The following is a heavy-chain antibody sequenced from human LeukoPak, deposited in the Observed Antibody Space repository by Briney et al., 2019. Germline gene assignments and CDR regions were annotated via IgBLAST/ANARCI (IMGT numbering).Heavy chain of an antibody. D-gene: IGHD3-22*01. CDR1: GFIFTTYC. CDR2: IYPSDSDT. V-gene: IGHV5-51*01. J-gene: IGHJ4*02. Sequence: PGESLKISCQSSGFIFTTYCIGWVRQLPGKGLEWMGLIYPSDSDTKYSPSFQGQVTFPADTSIATAYLPWSSLEASDTAIYYCARHWMTYEYENSGYFPSQFDYWGQGTLVTVSS. CDR3: ARHWMTYEYENSGYFPSQFDY.